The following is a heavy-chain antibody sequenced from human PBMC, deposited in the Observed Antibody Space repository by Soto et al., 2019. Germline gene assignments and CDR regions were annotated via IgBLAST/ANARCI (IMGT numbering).Heavy chain of an antibody. J-gene: IGHJ4*02. D-gene: IGHD6-19*01. CDR2: IYYSGST. Sequence: QLQLQESGPGLVKPSETLSLTCTVSGGSISSSSYYWGWIRQPPGKGLEWIGSIYYSGSTYYNPSRTGRVTISVDTSKNQFSLKLSSVTAADTAVYYCARRGGSSGWYYWGQGTLVTVSS. V-gene: IGHV4-39*01. CDR1: GGSISSSSYY. CDR3: ARRGGSSGWYY.